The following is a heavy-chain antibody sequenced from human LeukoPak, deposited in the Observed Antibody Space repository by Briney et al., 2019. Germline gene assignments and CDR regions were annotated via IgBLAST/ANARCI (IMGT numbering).Heavy chain of an antibody. CDR3: ARDRSAQDYYYMDV. CDR2: IIPIFGTA. V-gene: IGHV1-69*05. Sequence: SVKVSCKASGGTFSSYAISWVRRAPGQGLEWMGGIIPIFGTANYAQKFQGRVTITTDESTSTAYMELSSLRSEDTAVYYCARDRSAQDYYYMDVWGKGTTVTVSS. J-gene: IGHJ6*03. CDR1: GGTFSSYA.